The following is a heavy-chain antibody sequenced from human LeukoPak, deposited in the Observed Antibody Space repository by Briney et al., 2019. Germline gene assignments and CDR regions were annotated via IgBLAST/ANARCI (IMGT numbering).Heavy chain of an antibody. D-gene: IGHD6-13*01. J-gene: IGHJ4*02. CDR3: ARDQVIAAAGIGY. CDR2: IWYDGSNK. CDR1: GFTFSSYG. Sequence: GRSLRLSCAASGFTFSSYGMHWVRQAPGKGLEWVAVIWYDGSNKYYADSVKGRFTISRDNSKNTLYLQMNSLRAEDTAVYYCARDQVIAAAGIGYWGQGTLVTVSS. V-gene: IGHV3-33*01.